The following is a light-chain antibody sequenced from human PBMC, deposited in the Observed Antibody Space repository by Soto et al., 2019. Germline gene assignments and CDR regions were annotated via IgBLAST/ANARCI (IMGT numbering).Light chain of an antibody. CDR3: QQYESTPPT. V-gene: IGKV4-1*01. J-gene: IGKJ2*01. CDR1: QSVLYSSNNKNY. CDR2: WAS. Sequence: DIVMTQSPDSLAVSLGERATINCKSSQSVLYSSNNKNYLAWYQQRPGQPPKLLIYWASTRESGVPDRFSGSGSVTDFTRTITSLQAEDVAVYYCQQYESTPPTFGQGTKLEIK.